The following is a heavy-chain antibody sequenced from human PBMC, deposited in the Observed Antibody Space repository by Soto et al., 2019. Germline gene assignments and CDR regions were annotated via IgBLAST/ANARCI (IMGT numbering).Heavy chain of an antibody. D-gene: IGHD6-19*01. V-gene: IGHV1-46*01. CDR2: INPSGGST. CDR3: ARGGYSSGWHEDAFDI. Sequence: ASVKVSCTASGYTFTSYYMHWVRQAPGQGLEWMGIINPSGGSTSYAQKFQGRVTMTRDTSTSTVYMELSSLRSEDTAVYYCARGGYSSGWHEDAFDIWGQGTMVTVS. CDR1: GYTFTSYY. J-gene: IGHJ3*02.